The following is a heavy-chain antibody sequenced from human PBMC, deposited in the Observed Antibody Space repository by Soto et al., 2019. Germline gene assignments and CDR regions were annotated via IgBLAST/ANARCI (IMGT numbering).Heavy chain of an antibody. J-gene: IGHJ6*02. CDR3: ERERITMVRGVIGYYYYSIDV. V-gene: IGHV4-34*01. CDR2: INHSGRA. D-gene: IGHD3-10*01. CDR1: GVSFSGYY. Sequence: ETLCPTCAVHGVSFSGYYLGWIRQPAGKGLEWVGEINHSGRANYNQSLKTIVTISVDTSKNQFSLKLSSVTAGDTAVYYRERERITMVRGVIGYYYYSIDVCVQGTTVAVPS.